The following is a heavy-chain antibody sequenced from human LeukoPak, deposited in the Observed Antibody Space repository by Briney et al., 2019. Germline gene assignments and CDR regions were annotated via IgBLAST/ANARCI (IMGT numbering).Heavy chain of an antibody. CDR3: ARESVRGYSYGNFDY. V-gene: IGHV3-48*02. D-gene: IGHD5-18*01. J-gene: IGHJ4*02. CDR1: GFIFTTYW. CDR2: ISSSSNTI. Sequence: GGSLRLSCAASGFIFTTYWMSWVRQAPGKGLEWVSYISSSSNTIYYTDSVKGRLTISRDNAKNSLYLQMNSLRDEDTAVYYCARESVRGYSYGNFDYWGQGTLVTVSS.